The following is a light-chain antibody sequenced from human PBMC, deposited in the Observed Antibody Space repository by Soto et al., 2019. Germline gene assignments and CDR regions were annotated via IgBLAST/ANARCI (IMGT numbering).Light chain of an antibody. Sequence: EIVMTQSPLSLPVTPGEPASISCRSSQSLLHSNGYNYLDWYLQKPGQSPQLLIYLRSYRASGVPDRFSGSGSGTDFTLKISRVEAEYVGVYYCMQALQTPLTFGGGTKVEIK. V-gene: IGKV2-28*01. CDR3: MQALQTPLT. J-gene: IGKJ4*01. CDR1: QSLLHSNGYNY. CDR2: LRS.